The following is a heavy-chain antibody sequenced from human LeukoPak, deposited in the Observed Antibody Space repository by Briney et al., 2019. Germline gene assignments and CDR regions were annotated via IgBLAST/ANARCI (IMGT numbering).Heavy chain of an antibody. J-gene: IGHJ4*02. CDR1: GGSFSGYY. V-gene: IGHV4-34*01. CDR2: INHSGST. D-gene: IGHD1-26*01. CDR3: ARGREVPFDY. Sequence: SETLSLTCAVYGGSFSGYYWSWIRQPPGKGLEWIGEINHSGSTNYNPSLKSRVTISVDTSKNQFSLKLSSVTAADTAVYYCARGREVPFDYWGQGTLVTVSS.